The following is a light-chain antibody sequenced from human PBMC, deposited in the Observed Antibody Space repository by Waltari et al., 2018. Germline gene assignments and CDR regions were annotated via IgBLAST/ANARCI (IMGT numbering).Light chain of an antibody. CDR2: VNSDGSH. J-gene: IGLJ3*02. Sequence: QLVLTPSPSASASLGASVKLTCTLSSGHSSNIIAWLQQKPEKGARYLMKVNSDGSHSKGDEIPDRFSGSSSGAERYLTISTVQSEDEADYYCQTGGHGTWVFGGGTKLTVL. CDR3: QTGGHGTWV. V-gene: IGLV4-69*01. CDR1: SGHSSNI.